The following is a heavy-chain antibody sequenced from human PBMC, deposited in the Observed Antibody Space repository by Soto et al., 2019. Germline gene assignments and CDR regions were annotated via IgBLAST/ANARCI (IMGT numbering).Heavy chain of an antibody. Sequence: QVQLQESGPGLVKPSETLSLTCTVSGGSISRYYWSWIRQPPGKGLEWIGYIYYSGSTNYNPSLKSRVTISVDTSKNQFSLKLSSVTAADTAVYYCARRYGPSFDYWGQGTLVTVSS. CDR3: ARRYGPSFDY. CDR1: GGSISRYY. CDR2: IYYSGST. D-gene: IGHD4-17*01. V-gene: IGHV4-59*01. J-gene: IGHJ4*02.